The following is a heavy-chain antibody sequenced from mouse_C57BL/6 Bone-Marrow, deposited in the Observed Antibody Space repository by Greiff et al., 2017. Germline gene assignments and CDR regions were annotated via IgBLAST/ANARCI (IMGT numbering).Heavy chain of an antibody. CDR2: INSDGGST. J-gene: IGHJ3*01. D-gene: IGHD3-2*02. Sequence: DEHLVESGGGLVQPGESLKLSCESNEYEFPSHDMSWVRKTPEKRLELVAAINSDGGSTYYPDTMERRFIISRDNTKKTLYLQMSSLRSEDTALYYCARHEGDSSGYWFAYWCQGTLVTVSA. CDR3: ARHEGDSSGYWFAY. V-gene: IGHV5-2*01. CDR1: EYEFPSHD.